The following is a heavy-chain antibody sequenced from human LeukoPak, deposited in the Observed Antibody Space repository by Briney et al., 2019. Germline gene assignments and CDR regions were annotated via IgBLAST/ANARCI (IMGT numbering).Heavy chain of an antibody. CDR2: MNPNSGNT. CDR1: GYTFTSYD. Sequence: ASVKVSCKASGYTFTSYDINWVRQATGQGLEWMGWMNPNSGNTGYAQKFQGRVTITRNTSISTAYMELSSLRSEDTAVYYCARGGYYGSGTLDWFDPWGQGTLVTVSS. V-gene: IGHV1-8*03. J-gene: IGHJ5*02. CDR3: ARGGYYGSGTLDWFDP. D-gene: IGHD3-10*01.